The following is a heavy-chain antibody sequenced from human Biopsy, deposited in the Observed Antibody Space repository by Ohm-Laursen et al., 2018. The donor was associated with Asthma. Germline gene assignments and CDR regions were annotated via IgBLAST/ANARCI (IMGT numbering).Heavy chain of an antibody. V-gene: IGHV3-7*01. CDR2: IKHDGSEK. CDR3: AGTFHFWSPYHAEHYQL. CDR1: GFTFGDYC. D-gene: IGHD3-3*01. Sequence: SLRLSCSASGFTFGDYCMSWVRQVPGQGLEWVANIKHDGSEKNHVDSLKGRFTISRDNAKNLLFLQMNSLRAGDTAVYYCAGTFHFWSPYHAEHYQLWGQGTLVTVSS. J-gene: IGHJ1*01.